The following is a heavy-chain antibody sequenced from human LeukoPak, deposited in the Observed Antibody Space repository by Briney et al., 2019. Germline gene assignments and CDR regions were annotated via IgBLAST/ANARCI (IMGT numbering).Heavy chain of an antibody. CDR3: ARVCFPSYIVATKSIAVAGTKGYFDY. D-gene: IGHD6-19*01. CDR1: GFTFSSYA. J-gene: IGHJ4*02. CDR2: ISYDGSNK. V-gene: IGHV3-30*04. Sequence: GGSLRLSCAASGFTFSSYAMHWVRQAPGKGLEWVAVISYDGSNKYYADSVKGRFTISRDNSKNTLYLQMNSLRAEDTAVYYCARVCFPSYIVATKSIAVAGTKGYFDYWGQGTLVTVSS.